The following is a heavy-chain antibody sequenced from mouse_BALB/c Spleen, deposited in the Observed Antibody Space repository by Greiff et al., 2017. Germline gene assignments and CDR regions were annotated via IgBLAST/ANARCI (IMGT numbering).Heavy chain of an antibody. CDR2: INPGSGGT. CDR1: GYAFTNYL. D-gene: IGHD1-1*01. V-gene: IGHV1-54*01. CDR3: ATYYGSSFAMDY. J-gene: IGHJ4*01. Sequence: QVQLQQSGAELVRPGTSVKVSCKASGYAFTNYLIEWVKQRPGQGLEWIGVINPGSGGTNYNEKFKGKATLTADKSSSTAYMQLSSLTSDDSAVYFCATYYGSSFAMDYWGQGTSVTVSS.